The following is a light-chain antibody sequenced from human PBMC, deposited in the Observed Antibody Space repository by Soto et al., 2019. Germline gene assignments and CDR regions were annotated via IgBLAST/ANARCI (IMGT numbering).Light chain of an antibody. Sequence: QTVVTQEPSFSVSPGRTVTLTCGLSSGSVSTSSYPSWYQQTPGQAPRTLIYSTNIRSSGVPDRFSGSILGNKAALTITGAQAEDESDYYCLLYIGSDIWVFGGGTKVTVL. CDR3: LLYIGSDIWV. V-gene: IGLV8-61*01. CDR2: STN. J-gene: IGLJ2*01. CDR1: SGSVSTSSY.